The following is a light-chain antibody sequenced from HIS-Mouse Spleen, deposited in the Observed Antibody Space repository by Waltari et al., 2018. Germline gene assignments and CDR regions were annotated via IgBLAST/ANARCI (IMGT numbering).Light chain of an antibody. J-gene: IGLJ3*02. V-gene: IGLV2-23*01. CDR3: CSYAGSSTFWL. Sequence: QSALTQPASVSVSPGQSITISCTGTSSDVGSYNLVSWYQQHPGKAPKLMIYEGSKRPSGVSSCFSGSKSGNTASLTSSVLQAEDEADYSCCSYAGSSTFWLFGGGTKLTVL. CDR2: EGS. CDR1: SSDVGSYNL.